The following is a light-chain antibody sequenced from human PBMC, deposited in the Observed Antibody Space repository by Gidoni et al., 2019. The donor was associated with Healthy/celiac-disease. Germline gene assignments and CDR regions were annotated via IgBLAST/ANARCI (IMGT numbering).Light chain of an antibody. V-gene: IGKV1-39*01. CDR1: QRISSY. Sequence: DIQMTQSPSSLSASVVDRVTITCRASQRISSYLNWYQQKPGKAPKLLIYAASSLQSGVPSRFSGSGSGTDVTLTISSLQPEDFATYYCQQSYSTLAYTFGQGTKLEIK. J-gene: IGKJ2*01. CDR2: AAS. CDR3: QQSYSTLAYT.